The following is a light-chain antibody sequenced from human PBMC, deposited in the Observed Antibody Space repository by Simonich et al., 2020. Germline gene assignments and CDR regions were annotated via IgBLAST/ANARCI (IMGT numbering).Light chain of an antibody. CDR2: DVS. V-gene: IGLV2-14*01. CDR1: SSDVGGYNY. J-gene: IGLJ2*01. Sequence: QSALTQPASVSGSPGQSITISCTGTSSDVGGYNYVSWYQQHPGKAPKLMIYDVSKRPSGVSNRFSGSKSGNTASLTISGLQAEDEADYYCSSYTSSNNYVVFGGGTKLTVL. CDR3: SSYTSSNNYVV.